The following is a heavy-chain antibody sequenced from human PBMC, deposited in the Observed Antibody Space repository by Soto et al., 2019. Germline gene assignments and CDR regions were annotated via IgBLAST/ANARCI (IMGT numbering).Heavy chain of an antibody. CDR1: GYTFTSYG. CDR2: ISAYNGNT. J-gene: IGHJ1*01. V-gene: IGHV1-18*04. D-gene: IGHD3-22*01. CDR3: ARDRWSGYYDSSGYYYEYFQN. Sequence: ASVKVSCKASGYTFTSYGISWVRQAPGQGLEWMGWISAYNGNTNYAQKLQGRVTVTTDTSTSTAYMELRSLRSDDTAVYYCARDRWSGYYDSSGYYYEYFQNWGQGTLVTVSS.